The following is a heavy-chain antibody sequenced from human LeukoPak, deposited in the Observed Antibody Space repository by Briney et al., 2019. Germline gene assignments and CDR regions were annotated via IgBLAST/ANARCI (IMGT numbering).Heavy chain of an antibody. D-gene: IGHD4-11*01. CDR1: GYTFTGYY. CDR2: INPNSGGT. J-gene: IGHJ2*01. V-gene: IGHV1-2*02. CDR3: ARDGRLQRPSWYFDL. Sequence: ASVKVSCKASGYTFTGYYMHWVRQAPGQGLEWMGWINPNSGGTNYAQKFQGRVTMTRDTSISTAYMELSRLRSDDTAVYYCARDGRLQRPSWYFDLWGRGTLVTVSS.